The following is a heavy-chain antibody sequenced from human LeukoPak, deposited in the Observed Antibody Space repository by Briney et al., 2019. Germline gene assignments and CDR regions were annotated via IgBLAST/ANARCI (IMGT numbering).Heavy chain of an antibody. J-gene: IGHJ3*02. Sequence: SETLSLTCTVSGGSISRYYWSWIRQPPGKGLEWIGYIYYSGSTNYNPSLKSRVTISVDTSKNQFSLKLSSVTAADTAVYYCARHPRSPGAFDIWGQGTMVTVSS. CDR3: ARHPRSPGAFDI. CDR1: GGSISRYY. V-gene: IGHV4-59*08. CDR2: IYYSGST.